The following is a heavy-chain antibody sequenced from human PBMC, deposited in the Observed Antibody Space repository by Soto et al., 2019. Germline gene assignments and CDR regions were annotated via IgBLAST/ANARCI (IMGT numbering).Heavy chain of an antibody. V-gene: IGHV1-69*13. CDR1: GGTFSSYA. CDR2: IIPIFGTA. J-gene: IGHJ5*02. D-gene: IGHD6-13*01. CDR3: ARGSGAWQQLVPFDP. Sequence: SVKVSCKASGGTFSSYAISWVRQAPGQGLEWMGGIIPIFGTANYAQKFQGRATITADESTSTAYMELSSLRSEDTAVYYCARGSGAWQQLVPFDPWGQGTLVTVSS.